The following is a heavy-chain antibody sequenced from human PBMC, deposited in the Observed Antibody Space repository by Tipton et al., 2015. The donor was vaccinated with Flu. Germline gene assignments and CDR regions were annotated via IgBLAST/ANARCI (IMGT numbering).Heavy chain of an antibody. J-gene: IGHJ4*02. CDR1: GGSLSSGGYS. CDR3: AREGDYYDSSGPISLFYY. CDR2: LYYSGSP. D-gene: IGHD3-22*01. V-gene: IGHV4-31*03. Sequence: TLSLTCTVSGGSLSSGGYSWSWIHQHPGTGLEWIGYLYYSGSPYYNPSLKSRVTTSVDTSKNQFSLKLSSVTAADTAVYYCAREGDYYDSSGPISLFYYWGQGTLVTVSS.